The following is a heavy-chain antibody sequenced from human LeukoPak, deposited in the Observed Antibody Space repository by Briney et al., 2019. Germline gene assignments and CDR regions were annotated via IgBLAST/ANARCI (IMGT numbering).Heavy chain of an antibody. CDR1: GYTLTELS. CDR2: FDPEDGET. J-gene: IGHJ4*02. D-gene: IGHD6-13*01. V-gene: IGHV1-24*01. Sequence: ASVNVSCKVSGYTLTELSMHWVRQAPGKGLEWMGGFDPEDGETIYAQKFQGRVTMTEDTSTDTAYMELSSLRSEDTAVYYCATGGLLSSSWYEHYWGQGTLVTVSS. CDR3: ATGGLLSSSWYEHY.